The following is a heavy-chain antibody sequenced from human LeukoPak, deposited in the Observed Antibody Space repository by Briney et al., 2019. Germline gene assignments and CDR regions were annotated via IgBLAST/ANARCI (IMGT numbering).Heavy chain of an antibody. V-gene: IGHV1-18*01. J-gene: IGHJ6*03. D-gene: IGHD3-10*01. CDR3: ARDPGGSGYYYYYYMDV. CDR1: GYTFTSYG. CDR2: ISAYNGNT. Sequence: GASVKVSCKASGYTFTSYGISWVRQAPGQGLEWMGWISAYNGNTHYAQKLQGRVTMTTDTSTTTAYMELSSLRSEDTAVYYCARDPGGSGYYYYYYMDVWGKGTTVTVSS.